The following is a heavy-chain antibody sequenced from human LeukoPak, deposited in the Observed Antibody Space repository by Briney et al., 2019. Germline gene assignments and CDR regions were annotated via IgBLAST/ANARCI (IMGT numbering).Heavy chain of an antibody. CDR2: IYYSGST. J-gene: IGHJ6*04. CDR3: ARVLITMVRGVISYYYYGMDV. CDR1: GGSVSSGSYY. D-gene: IGHD3-10*01. V-gene: IGHV4-61*01. Sequence: SETLSLTCTVSGGSVSSGSYYWSWIRQPPGKGLEWIGYIYYSGSTNYNPSLKSRVTISVDTSKNQSSLKLSSVTAADTAVYYCARVLITMVRGVISYYYYGMDVWGKGTTVTVSS.